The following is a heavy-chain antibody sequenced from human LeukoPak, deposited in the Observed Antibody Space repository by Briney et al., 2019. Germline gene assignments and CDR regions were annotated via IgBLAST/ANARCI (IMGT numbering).Heavy chain of an antibody. CDR3: ARDRDVYSSRWNRNFAY. Sequence: GKSLRLSCAASGVTFSNYGMHWVRQTPGKGLEWAAIIWYDGSNKYYADSVKGRFTISRDNSKNTLYLQMISMRAEDTAVYYCARDRDVYSSRWNRNFAYWGQGTLVTVSA. D-gene: IGHD6-13*01. V-gene: IGHV3-33*01. CDR1: GVTFSNYG. CDR2: IWYDGSNK. J-gene: IGHJ4*02.